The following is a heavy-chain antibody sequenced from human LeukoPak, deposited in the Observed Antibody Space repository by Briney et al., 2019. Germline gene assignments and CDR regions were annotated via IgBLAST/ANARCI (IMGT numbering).Heavy chain of an antibody. CDR1: GGSFSGYY. Sequence: PSETLSLTCAVYGGSFSGYYWSWIRQPPGKGLEWIGEINHSGSTNYNPSLKSRVTISVDTSKNQFSLKLSSVTAADTAVYYCARVHDYEAFDIWGQGTMVTVSS. CDR3: ARVHDYEAFDI. J-gene: IGHJ3*02. D-gene: IGHD4-17*01. CDR2: INHSGST. V-gene: IGHV4-34*01.